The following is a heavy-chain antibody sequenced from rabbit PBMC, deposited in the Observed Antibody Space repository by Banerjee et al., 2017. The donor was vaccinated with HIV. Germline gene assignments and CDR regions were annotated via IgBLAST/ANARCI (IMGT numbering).Heavy chain of an antibody. Sequence: QEQLEESGGDLVKPEGSLTLTCTASGFSFSSSYWICWVRQAPGKGLEWIACIDVSSGSTHYASWAKGRFTISKTSSTTVTLQMTSLTAADTATYFCARDLGAHNLWGQGTLVTVS. CDR2: IDVSSGST. J-gene: IGHJ4*01. V-gene: IGHV1S45*01. CDR3: ARDLGAHNL. CDR1: GFSFSSSYW.